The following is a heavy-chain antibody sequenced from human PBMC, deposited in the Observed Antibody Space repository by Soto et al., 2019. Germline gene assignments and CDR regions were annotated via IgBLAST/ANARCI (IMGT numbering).Heavy chain of an antibody. D-gene: IGHD3-22*01. CDR2: INAGNGST. CDR1: GYTFTSYA. Sequence: ASVKVSCKASGYTFTSYAMHWVRQAPGQRLEWMGWINAGNGSTKYSQKFQGRVTITRDTSASTVYMEVSSLRSEDTAVYYCARAAYYYESSGYYPGDYWGQGTLVTVSS. V-gene: IGHV1-3*01. J-gene: IGHJ4*02. CDR3: ARAAYYYESSGYYPGDY.